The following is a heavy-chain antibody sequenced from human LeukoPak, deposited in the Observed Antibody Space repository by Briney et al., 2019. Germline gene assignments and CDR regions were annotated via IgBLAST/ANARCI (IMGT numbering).Heavy chain of an antibody. V-gene: IGHV1-2*02. CDR1: GYTLTELS. D-gene: IGHD1-14*01. CDR2: INPNSAGT. J-gene: IGHJ4*02. CDR3: ARGYRTGGY. Sequence: ASVKVSCKVSGYTLTELSMHWVRQAPGQGLEWMGWINPNSAGTNYAQKFQGRVTMTRDTSISTAYMELTRLRSDDTAVYFCARGYRTGGYWGQGTLVTVSS.